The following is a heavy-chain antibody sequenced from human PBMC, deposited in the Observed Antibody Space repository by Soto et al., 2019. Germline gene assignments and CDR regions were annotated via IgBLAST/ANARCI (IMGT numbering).Heavy chain of an antibody. CDR1: GFTFTNYA. V-gene: IGHV3-23*01. D-gene: IGHD6-19*01. CDR2: ISGSVDRT. Sequence: AGGSLRLSCAASGFTFTNYAMNWVRQAPGKGLEWVSAISGSVDRTYYADSVKGRFTISRDNSRNTLYLQMNSLRAEDTAVYYCARIRGWYSAFDIWGQGRMVTVSS. CDR3: ARIRGWYSAFDI. J-gene: IGHJ3*02.